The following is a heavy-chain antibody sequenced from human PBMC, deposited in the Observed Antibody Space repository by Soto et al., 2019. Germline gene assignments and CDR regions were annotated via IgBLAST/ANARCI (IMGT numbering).Heavy chain of an antibody. CDR3: ARLGSLYSSVLGYFQH. V-gene: IGHV4-39*01. CDR1: GGSISSSSYY. CDR2: IYYSGST. J-gene: IGHJ1*01. D-gene: IGHD6-19*01. Sequence: SETLSLTCTVSGGSISSSSYYWGWIRQPPGKGLEWIGSIYYSGSTYYNPSLKSRVTISVDTSKNQFSLKLSSVTAADTAVYYCARLGSLYSSVLGYFQHWGQGTLVTVSS.